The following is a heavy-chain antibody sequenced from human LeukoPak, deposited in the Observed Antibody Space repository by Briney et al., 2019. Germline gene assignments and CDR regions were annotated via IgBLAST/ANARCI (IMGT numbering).Heavy chain of an antibody. J-gene: IGHJ4*02. V-gene: IGHV1-2*02. CDR2: INPNSGGT. CDR3: VPTSELYYFDY. D-gene: IGHD3-10*01. CDR1: GYTFTGYY. Sequence: ASVKVSCKASGYTFTGYYMHWVRQAPGQGLEWMGWINPNSGGTNYAQKFQGRVPMTRDTSISTAYMELSRLRSDDTAVYYCVPTSELYYFDYWGQGTLVTVSS.